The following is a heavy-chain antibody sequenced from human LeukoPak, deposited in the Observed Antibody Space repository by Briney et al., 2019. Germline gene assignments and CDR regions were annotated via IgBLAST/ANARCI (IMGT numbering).Heavy chain of an antibody. J-gene: IGHJ4*02. D-gene: IGHD6-13*01. CDR2: IKQDGTEK. CDR1: GFTFNAYW. V-gene: IGHV3-7*03. CDR3: ASSGRYSRGSYFDY. Sequence: PGGSLRLSCAASGFTFNAYWMSWVRQAPGKGLEWVANIKQDGTEKYYVDSVKGRFTISRDNAKRSLYLQMNSLRAEDTAVYYCASSGRYSRGSYFDYWGQGTLVTVSS.